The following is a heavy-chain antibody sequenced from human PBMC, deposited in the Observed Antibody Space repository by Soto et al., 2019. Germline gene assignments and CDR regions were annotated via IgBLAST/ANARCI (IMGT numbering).Heavy chain of an antibody. CDR3: ATSLAYCGGDCYSGYYYGMDV. CDR1: GFTFSSYA. Sequence: GSLRLSCAASGFTFSSYAMSWVRQAPGKGLEWVSAISGSGGSTYYADSVKGRFTISRDNSKNTLYLQMNSLRAEDTAVYYCATSLAYCGGDCYSGYYYGMDVWGQGTTVTVSS. V-gene: IGHV3-23*01. J-gene: IGHJ6*01. CDR2: ISGSGGST. D-gene: IGHD2-21*02.